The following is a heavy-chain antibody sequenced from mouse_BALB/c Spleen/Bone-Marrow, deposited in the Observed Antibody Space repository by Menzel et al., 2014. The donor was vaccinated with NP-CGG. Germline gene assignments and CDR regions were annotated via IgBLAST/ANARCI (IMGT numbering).Heavy chain of an antibody. CDR3: SRNSNYSFDF. J-gene: IGHJ2*01. D-gene: IGHD2-5*01. CDR1: GFTFSDCA. CDR2: ISDGGNYT. Sequence: EVKVVESGGALVKPGGSLKLSCAASGFTFSDCAMSWVRQSPEKRLEWVAEISDGGNYTYYPDTVTGRFTISRDNAKNTLYLEMSSLRSEDTAMYYCSRNSNYSFDFWGQGTTLTVSS. V-gene: IGHV5-9-4*01.